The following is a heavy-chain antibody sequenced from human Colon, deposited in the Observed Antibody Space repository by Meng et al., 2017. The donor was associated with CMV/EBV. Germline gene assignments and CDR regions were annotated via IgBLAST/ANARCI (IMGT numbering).Heavy chain of an antibody. CDR3: AKGRTVTTQTLFDY. CDR2: ISYDGSNK. CDR1: GFTFIGYG. V-gene: IGHV3-30*18. D-gene: IGHD4-17*01. J-gene: IGHJ4*02. Sequence: ASGFTFIGYGMHWVRQAPGKGLEWVAVISYDGSNKYYADSVKGRFTTSRDNSKNTLSLQMNSLRAEDTAVYYCAKGRTVTTQTLFDYWGQGTLVTVSS.